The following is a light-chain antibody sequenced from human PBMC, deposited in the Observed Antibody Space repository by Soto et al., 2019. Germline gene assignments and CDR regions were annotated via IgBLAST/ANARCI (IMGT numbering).Light chain of an antibody. CDR2: EVN. CDR1: SSDVGGYTY. V-gene: IGLV2-8*01. J-gene: IGLJ1*01. Sequence: QSVLTQPPSASGSPGQSVAISCTGTSSDVGGYTYVSWYQQHPGKAPKLMIYEVNKRPSGVPDRFSGSKSGNTASLTVSGLQAEDEADYYCSSYAGSSKGFGTGTKVTV. CDR3: SSYAGSSKG.